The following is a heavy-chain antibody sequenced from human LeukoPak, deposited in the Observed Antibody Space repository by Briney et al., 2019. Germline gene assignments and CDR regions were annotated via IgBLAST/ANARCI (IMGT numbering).Heavy chain of an antibody. CDR3: ARDDSSGYYYGY. V-gene: IGHV1-2*02. Sequence: GASVKVSCKASGGTFSSYAISWVRQAPGQGLEWMGWINPNSGGTNYAQKFQGRVTMTRDTSISTAYMELSRLRSDDTAVYYCARDDSSGYYYGYWGQGTLVTVSS. CDR1: GGTFSSYA. CDR2: INPNSGGT. J-gene: IGHJ4*02. D-gene: IGHD3-22*01.